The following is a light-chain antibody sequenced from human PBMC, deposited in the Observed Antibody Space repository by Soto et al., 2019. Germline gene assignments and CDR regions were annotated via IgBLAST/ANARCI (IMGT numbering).Light chain of an antibody. CDR3: MQSTQLPPT. Sequence: DIVMTQSPLSLPVTPGEPASISCKSSQSLLHNGGETFLFWYLQKPGQSPQLLIYEVSNRFSGVPDRFSGGGSGTDFTLEISRVEAEDAGIYYCMQSTQLPPTFGQGTRLEIK. CDR2: EVS. V-gene: IGKV2D-29*02. CDR1: QSLLHNGGETF. J-gene: IGKJ5*01.